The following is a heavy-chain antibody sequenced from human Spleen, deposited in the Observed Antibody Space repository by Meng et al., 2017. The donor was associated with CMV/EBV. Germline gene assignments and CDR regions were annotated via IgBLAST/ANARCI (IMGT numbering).Heavy chain of an antibody. CDR3: AATLRLDYGLDV. J-gene: IGHJ6*02. CDR2: TYYRSKWYN. D-gene: IGHD3-16*01. CDR1: GDSVSSNSAA. Sequence: SQTLSLTCAISGDSVSSNSAAWNWIRQSPSRGLEWLGRTYYRSKWYNDYAVSVKSRITINPDTSKNQFSLQLNSVTPADTAVYYCAATLRLDYGLDVWGQGTTVTVSS. V-gene: IGHV6-1*01.